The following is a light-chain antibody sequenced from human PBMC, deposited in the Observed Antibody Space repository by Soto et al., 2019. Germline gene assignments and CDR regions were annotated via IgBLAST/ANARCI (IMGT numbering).Light chain of an antibody. CDR1: SSDIGGYNF. J-gene: IGLJ1*01. Sequence: QSALTQPPSASGSPGQSVTISCTGTSSDIGGYNFVSWYQQHPGKAPKLMIYDVSQRPSGVPDRFSGSKSGNTASLTVSGLQAEDDADYYCSSYAGTYIVFGTGTQLTVL. CDR3: SSYAGTYIV. CDR2: DVS. V-gene: IGLV2-8*01.